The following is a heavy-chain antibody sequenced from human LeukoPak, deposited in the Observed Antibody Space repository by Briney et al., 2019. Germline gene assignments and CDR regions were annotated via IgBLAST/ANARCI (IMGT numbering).Heavy chain of an antibody. CDR3: ARAQTIFWEFDGFDI. CDR1: GYSFTSYW. Sequence: GESLKISCKGSGYSFTSYWIGWVRQAPGKGLEWVATMTSTSTIYYADSVKGRFTISRDNAKNSVYLQMNSLRDEDTAVYSCARAQTIFWEFDGFDIWGRGTKVTVSS. J-gene: IGHJ3*02. D-gene: IGHD3-9*01. CDR2: MTSTSTI. V-gene: IGHV3-69-1*01.